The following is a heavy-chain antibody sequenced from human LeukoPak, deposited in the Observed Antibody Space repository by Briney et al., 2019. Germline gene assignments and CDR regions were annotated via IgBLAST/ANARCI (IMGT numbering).Heavy chain of an antibody. D-gene: IGHD1-26*01. CDR3: ARGLGWELHSDYFDY. V-gene: IGHV1-8*03. Sequence: ASVKVSCKASGYTFTSYDINWVRQATGQGLEWMGWMNPNSGNTGYAQKFQGRVTITRNTSISTAYMELSGLRSKDTAVYYCARGLGWELHSDYFDYWGQGTLVTVSS. CDR1: GYTFTSYD. CDR2: MNPNSGNT. J-gene: IGHJ4*02.